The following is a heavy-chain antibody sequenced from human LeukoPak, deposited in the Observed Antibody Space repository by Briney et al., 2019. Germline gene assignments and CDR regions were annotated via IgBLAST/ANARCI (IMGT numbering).Heavy chain of an antibody. Sequence: GESLKISCKGSGYTFTSYGISWVRQAPGQGLEWMGWISAYNGNTNYAQKLQGRVTMTTDTSTSTAYMELRSLRSDDTAVYYCARLLPGATVAPTGWFDPWGQGTLVTVSS. CDR1: GYTFTSYG. CDR3: ARLLPGATVAPTGWFDP. J-gene: IGHJ5*02. D-gene: IGHD4-23*01. V-gene: IGHV1-18*01. CDR2: ISAYNGNT.